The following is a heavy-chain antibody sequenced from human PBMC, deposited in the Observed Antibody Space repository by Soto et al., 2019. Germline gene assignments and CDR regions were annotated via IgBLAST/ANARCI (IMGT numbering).Heavy chain of an antibody. D-gene: IGHD4-17*01. V-gene: IGHV4-39*01. Sequence: QLQLQESGSGLVKPSETLSLTCIVSNGSISSRSSYWGWIRQTPGKGLEWIGSIYYIGNTNYNPSLKSRVTISIDTSKTQFSLKMNSVTAADTAVYFCGGQDYGAKGYYFETWGQGALVTVSS. J-gene: IGHJ4*02. CDR3: GGQDYGAKGYYFET. CDR2: IYYIGNT. CDR1: NGSISSRSSY.